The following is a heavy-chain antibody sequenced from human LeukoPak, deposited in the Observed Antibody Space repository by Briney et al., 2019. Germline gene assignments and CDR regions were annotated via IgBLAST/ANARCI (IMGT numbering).Heavy chain of an antibody. J-gene: IGHJ4*02. CDR1: GGTFISYA. CDR3: ARYNYYDSSGYFLGYFDY. V-gene: IGHV1-69*05. Sequence: SVKVSCKASGGTFISYAISWVRQAPGQGLEWMGRIIPIFGTANYAQKFQGRVTITTDESTSTAYMGLSSLRSEDTAVYYCARYNYYDSSGYFLGYFDYWGQGTLVTVSS. CDR2: IIPIFGTA. D-gene: IGHD3-22*01.